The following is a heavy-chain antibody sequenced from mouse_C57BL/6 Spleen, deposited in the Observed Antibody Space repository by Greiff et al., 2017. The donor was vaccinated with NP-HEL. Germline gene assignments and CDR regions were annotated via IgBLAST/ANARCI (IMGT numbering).Heavy chain of an antibody. Sequence: EVKVEESGPGLVKPSQSLSLTCSVPGYSITSGYYWNWIRQFPGNKLEWMGYISYDGSNNYNPSLKNRISITRDTSKNQFFLKLNSVTTEDTATYYCARGYPYYFDYWGQGTTLTVSS. CDR2: ISYDGSN. J-gene: IGHJ2*01. CDR1: GYSITSGYY. V-gene: IGHV3-6*01. CDR3: ARGYPYYFDY.